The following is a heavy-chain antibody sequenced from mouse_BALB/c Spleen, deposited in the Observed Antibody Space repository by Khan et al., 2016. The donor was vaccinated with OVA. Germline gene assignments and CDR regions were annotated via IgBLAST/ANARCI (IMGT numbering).Heavy chain of an antibody. V-gene: IGHV3-2*02. CDR1: DYSITSDYA. CDR2: ISYSGNT. D-gene: IGHD4-1*01. J-gene: IGHJ4*01. CDR3: ASDLGRYYAMDY. Sequence: EVELVESGPGLVKPSQSLSLTCTVTDYSITSDYAWNWIRQFPGNKLEWVGYISYSGNTTYNPTLKSRISITRDHTKKQFFLKLKSQPNEDTATYYCASDLGRYYAMDYWGQGPSVTVSS.